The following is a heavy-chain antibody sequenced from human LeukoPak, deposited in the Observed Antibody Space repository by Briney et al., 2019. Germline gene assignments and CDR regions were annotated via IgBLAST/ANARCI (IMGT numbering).Heavy chain of an antibody. Sequence: PGGSLRLSCAASGFTFSGSAMHWVRQASGKGLEWVGRIRSKANSYATAYAASVKGRFTISRDDSKNTAYLQMNNLKTEDTAVYYCTPGGTANYIPDYWGQGTLVTVSS. CDR3: TPGGTANYIPDY. CDR1: GFTFSGSA. CDR2: IRSKANSYAT. D-gene: IGHD3-10*02. V-gene: IGHV3-73*01. J-gene: IGHJ4*02.